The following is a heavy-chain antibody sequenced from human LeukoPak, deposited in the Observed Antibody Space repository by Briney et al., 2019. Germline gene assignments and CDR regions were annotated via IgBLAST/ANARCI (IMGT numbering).Heavy chain of an antibody. V-gene: IGHV3-30*18. D-gene: IGHD6-13*01. CDR3: AKALKTWYHFDY. J-gene: IGHJ4*02. CDR1: GFTFTSYW. Sequence: QPGGSLRLSCAASGFTFTSYWMHWVRQAPGKGLEWVAVISFDGINKYYADSVKGRFTISRDNAQSTLYLHMSSLRPEDTAVYYCAKALKTWYHFDYWGQGSLVTVS. CDR2: ISFDGINK.